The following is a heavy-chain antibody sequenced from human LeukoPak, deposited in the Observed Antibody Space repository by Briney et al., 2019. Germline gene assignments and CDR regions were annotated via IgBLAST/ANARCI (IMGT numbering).Heavy chain of an antibody. J-gene: IGHJ4*02. V-gene: IGHV3-30*18. Sequence: PGGSLRLSCAASGFTFSSFGMHWVRQTPGKGLEWVALTSYDGNIKYYADSVRGRFTIPKDNSKNTLYLQMSSLRPEDTAVYYCAKPYYYDNTGYAPNDSWGQGILVTVSS. CDR3: AKPYYYDNTGYAPNDS. CDR1: GFTFSSFG. CDR2: TSYDGNIK. D-gene: IGHD3-22*01.